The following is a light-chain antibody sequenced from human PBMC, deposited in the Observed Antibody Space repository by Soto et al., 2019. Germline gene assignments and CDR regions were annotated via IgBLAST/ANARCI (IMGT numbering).Light chain of an antibody. V-gene: IGKV1-5*03. CDR1: QSISSW. J-gene: IGKJ1*01. Sequence: QLNQSPFTPSASVGGRVTITFRASQSISSWLAWYQQKPGKAPKLLIYKASSLESGVPSRFSGSGSGTEFTLTISSLQPDDFATYYCQQYNSYWTFGQGTKVDLK. CDR2: KAS. CDR3: QQYNSYWT.